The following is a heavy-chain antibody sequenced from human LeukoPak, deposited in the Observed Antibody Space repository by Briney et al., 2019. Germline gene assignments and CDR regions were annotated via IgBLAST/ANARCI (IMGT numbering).Heavy chain of an antibody. D-gene: IGHD1-26*01. V-gene: IGHV4-59*08. Sequence: SETLSLTCTVSGGSISSYYWSWIRQPPGKGLEWIGYIYYSGSTKYNPSLKSRVTISVDTSKNQFSLKLSSVTAADTAVYYCARLSSGSYPVTVDYWGQGTLVTVSS. J-gene: IGHJ4*02. CDR2: IYYSGST. CDR1: GGSISSYY. CDR3: ARLSSGSYPVTVDY.